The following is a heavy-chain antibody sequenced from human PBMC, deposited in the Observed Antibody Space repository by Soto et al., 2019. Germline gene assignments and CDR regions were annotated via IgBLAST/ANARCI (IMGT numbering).Heavy chain of an antibody. CDR3: AKDRYSSSWYADRYFDY. CDR2: ISGSGGST. Sequence: PGGSLRLSCAASGFTFSSYAMSWVRQAPGKGLEWVSAISGSGGSTYYADSVKGRFTISRGNSKNTLYLQMNSLRAEDTAVYYCAKDRYSSSWYADRYFDYRGQGTLVTVSS. J-gene: IGHJ4*02. CDR1: GFTFSSYA. V-gene: IGHV3-23*01. D-gene: IGHD6-13*01.